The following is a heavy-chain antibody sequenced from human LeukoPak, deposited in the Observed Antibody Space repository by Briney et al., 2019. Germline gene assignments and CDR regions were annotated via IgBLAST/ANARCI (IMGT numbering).Heavy chain of an antibody. CDR2: IRSKAYGGTT. Sequence: GGSLRLSCTASGFTFGDYAGSWFRQAPGKGLEWVGFIRSKAYGGTTEYAASVKGRFTISRDDSKSIAYLQMNSLKTEDTAVYYCTRGGVYSSSDYWGQGTLVTVSS. CDR3: TRGGVYSSSDY. CDR1: GFTFGDYA. J-gene: IGHJ4*02. D-gene: IGHD6-6*01. V-gene: IGHV3-49*03.